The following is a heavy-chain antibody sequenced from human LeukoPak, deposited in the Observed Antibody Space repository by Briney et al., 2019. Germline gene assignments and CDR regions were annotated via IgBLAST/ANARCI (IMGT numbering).Heavy chain of an antibody. D-gene: IGHD3-10*01. CDR1: GGSISSGGYY. J-gene: IGHJ3*02. CDR2: IYYSGST. Sequence: SETLSLTCTVSGGSISSGGYYWSWIRQHPGKGLEWIGYIYYSGSTYYNPSLKSRVTISVDTSKNQFSLKLSSVTAADTAVYYCARFSVRGVINAFDIWGQGTMVTVSS. CDR3: ARFSVRGVINAFDI. V-gene: IGHV4-31*03.